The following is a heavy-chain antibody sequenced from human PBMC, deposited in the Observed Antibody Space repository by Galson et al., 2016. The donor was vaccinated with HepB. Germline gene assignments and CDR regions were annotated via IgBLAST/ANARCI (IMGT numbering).Heavy chain of an antibody. V-gene: IGHV4-30-4*08. CDR3: ARVGVDYDDYAPGPVDC. Sequence: TLSLTCTVSGGSISSGVYYWNWIRQHPGKGLEWIGHIYYSGSTHYNPSLKSRLSISVDTSKNQFSLTLTSVTAADTAVYYCARVGVDYDDYAPGPVDCWGQGTLVTVSS. CDR2: IYYSGST. CDR1: GGSISSGVYY. D-gene: IGHD4-17*01. J-gene: IGHJ4*02.